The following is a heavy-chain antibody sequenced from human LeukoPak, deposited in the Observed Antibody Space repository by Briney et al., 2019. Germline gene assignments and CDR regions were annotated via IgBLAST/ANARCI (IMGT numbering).Heavy chain of an antibody. CDR1: GFTVSNNY. V-gene: IGHV3-30-3*01. CDR3: ARDEADAFDI. CDR2: ISYDGSNK. Sequence: GGSLRLSCAASGFTVSNNYMTWVRQAPGKGLEWVAVISYDGSNKYYADSVKGRFTISRDNSKNTLYLQMNSLRAEDTAVYYCARDEADAFDIWGQGTMVTVSS. J-gene: IGHJ3*02.